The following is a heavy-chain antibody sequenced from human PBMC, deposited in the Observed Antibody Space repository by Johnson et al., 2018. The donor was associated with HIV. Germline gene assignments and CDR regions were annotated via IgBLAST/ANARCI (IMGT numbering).Heavy chain of an antibody. D-gene: IGHD5-24*01. CDR1: GFSVSSNY. CDR3: ARACRDGYTCDVYDI. J-gene: IGHJ3*02. Sequence: VQLVESGGGLVQPGGSLRLSCAASGFSVSSNYMTWVRQAPGKGLEWVSVLFSGGTTYYADSVKGRFTISRDNSKNTLYLQMNSLRAEDTAEYYCARACRDGYTCDVYDIWGQGTMVTVSS. V-gene: IGHV3-66*01. CDR2: LFSGGTT.